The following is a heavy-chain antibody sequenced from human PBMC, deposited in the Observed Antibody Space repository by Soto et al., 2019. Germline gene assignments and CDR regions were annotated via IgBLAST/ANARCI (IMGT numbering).Heavy chain of an antibody. CDR2: MNPNSGNT. Sequence: ASVKVSCKASGYTFTSYDINWVRQATGQGLEWMGWMNPNSGNTGYAQKFQGRVTMTRNTSISTAYMELSSLRSEDTAVYYCAREYYYGSGSYWNMDVWGKGTTVTVS. CDR3: AREYYYGSGSYWNMDV. V-gene: IGHV1-8*01. D-gene: IGHD3-10*01. CDR1: GYTFTSYD. J-gene: IGHJ6*03.